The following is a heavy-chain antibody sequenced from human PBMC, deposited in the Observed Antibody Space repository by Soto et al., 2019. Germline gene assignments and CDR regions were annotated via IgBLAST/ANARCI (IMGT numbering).Heavy chain of an antibody. J-gene: IGHJ4*02. D-gene: IGHD1-1*01. CDR3: AADDMTTFI. V-gene: IGHV1-58*01. Sequence: ASVKVCCKASGFTFPSSAVQWVRQACGQRLEWIGWIVVGSGNTNSAQKFQERVTFTRDMSTSTVYMELSSLIFEDTAVYYCAADDMTTFIWGQGTLVTVSS. CDR1: GFTFPSSA. CDR2: IVVGSGNT.